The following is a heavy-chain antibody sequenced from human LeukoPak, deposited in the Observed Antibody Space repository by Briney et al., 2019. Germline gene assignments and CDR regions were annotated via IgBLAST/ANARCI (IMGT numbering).Heavy chain of an antibody. CDR3: AKDGQIDY. CDR1: GGSFSGYY. V-gene: IGHV4-38-2*02. Sequence: SETLSLTCAVYGGSFSGYYWGWIRQPPGKGLEWIGSIYHTGSTYYNPSLKSRVTMSIDTSKNQFSLKLNSVTAADTAVYYCAKDGQIDYWGQGILVTVSS. CDR2: IYHTGST. J-gene: IGHJ4*02.